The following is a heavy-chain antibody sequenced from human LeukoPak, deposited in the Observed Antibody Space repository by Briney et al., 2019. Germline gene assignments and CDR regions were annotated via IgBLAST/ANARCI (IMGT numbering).Heavy chain of an antibody. J-gene: IGHJ4*02. CDR3: ARDPYHSASGGFP. Sequence: PSETLSLTCTVSGSSISSGDYYWSWIRQPPGKGLEWIGYIYYSGSTYYNPSLKSRVTISVAMSKNQFSLKLTSVTAADTAVYYCARDPYHSASGGFPWGQGTLVTVSS. CDR1: GSSISSGDYY. V-gene: IGHV4-30-4*01. CDR2: IYYSGST. D-gene: IGHD3-10*01.